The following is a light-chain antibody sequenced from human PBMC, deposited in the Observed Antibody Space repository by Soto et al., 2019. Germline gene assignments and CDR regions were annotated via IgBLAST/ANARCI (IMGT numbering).Light chain of an antibody. V-gene: IGKV3-20*01. J-gene: IGKJ4*02. CDR3: QQYGNSPHT. Sequence: EIVLTQSPGTLSLSPGERATLSCRASQSVSSSYLAWYQQKPGRAPRLLIYGASSMATGLPDRFSGSGSGTDFTLTISRLEPEDFEVYYCQQYGNSPHTFGGGTKVEIK. CDR2: GAS. CDR1: QSVSSSY.